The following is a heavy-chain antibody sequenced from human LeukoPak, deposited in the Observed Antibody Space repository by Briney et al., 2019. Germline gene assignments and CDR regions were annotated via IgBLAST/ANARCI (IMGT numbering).Heavy chain of an antibody. V-gene: IGHV4-61*02. CDR1: GGSISSGAYY. CDR2: IYTSGST. CDR3: ARDVYDFWSGYYD. Sequence: SQTLSLTCTVSGGSISSGAYYYNWIRQPAGKGLEWIGRIYTSGSTNHNPSLKSRLTISVDTSKNQFSLKLSSVTAADTAVYYCARDVYDFWSGYYDWGPGTLVTVSS. D-gene: IGHD3-3*01. J-gene: IGHJ4*02.